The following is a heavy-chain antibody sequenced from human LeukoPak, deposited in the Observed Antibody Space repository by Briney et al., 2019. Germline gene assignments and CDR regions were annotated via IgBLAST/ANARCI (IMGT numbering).Heavy chain of an antibody. Sequence: GSLRLSCAASGFTFSIHAMHWVRQAPGKGLEWVSLVSYDGSSKYYADSVKGRFTISRDNSNYTLYLQMNSLRADDTAVYYCARDSCRGRCGFAYFGMEGWGQGVTVTVAS. J-gene: IGHJ6*02. CDR1: GFTFSIHA. V-gene: IGHV3-30*04. CDR2: VSYDGSSK. D-gene: IGHD3-10*01. CDR3: ARDSCRGRCGFAYFGMEG.